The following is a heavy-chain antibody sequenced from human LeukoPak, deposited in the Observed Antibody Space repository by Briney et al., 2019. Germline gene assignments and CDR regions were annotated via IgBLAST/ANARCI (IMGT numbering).Heavy chain of an antibody. D-gene: IGHD6-6*01. V-gene: IGHV4-31*03. J-gene: IGHJ4*02. CDR1: GGSISSGGYY. CDR2: IYYSGST. CDR3: ARHRAYSSSSPFDY. Sequence: SQTLSLTCTVSGGSISSGGYYWSWIRQHPGKGLEWIGYIYYSGSTYYNPSLKSRVTISVDTSKNQFSLKLSSVTAADTAVYYCARHRAYSSSSPFDYWGQGTLVTVSS.